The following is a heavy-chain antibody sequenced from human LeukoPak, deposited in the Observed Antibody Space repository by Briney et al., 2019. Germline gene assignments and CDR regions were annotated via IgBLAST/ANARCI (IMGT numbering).Heavy chain of an antibody. J-gene: IGHJ4*02. CDR1: GFTFSSYW. CDR3: ARAGALLGDNYYFDY. CDR2: INSDGSST. D-gene: IGHD4/OR15-4a*01. V-gene: IGHV3-74*01. Sequence: GGSLRLSCAASGFTFSSYWMPWVRHAPGKGLVWVSRINSDGSSTSYADSVKGRFTISRDNAKNSLYLQMNSLRAEDTAVYYCARAGALLGDNYYFDYWGQGTLVTVSS.